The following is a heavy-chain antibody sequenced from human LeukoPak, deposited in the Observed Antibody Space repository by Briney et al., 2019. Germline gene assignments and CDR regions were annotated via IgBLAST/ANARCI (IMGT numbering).Heavy chain of an antibody. D-gene: IGHD6-13*01. CDR3: AKDRLGSSWYYFDY. Sequence: GGSLRLSCAASGFTFSSYAMSWVRQAPGKGLEWVSAISGSGGSTYYADSVKGRFAISRDNSKNTLNLQMNSLRAEDTAVYYCAKDRLGSSWYYFDYWGQGTLVTVSS. J-gene: IGHJ4*02. CDR1: GFTFSSYA. V-gene: IGHV3-23*01. CDR2: ISGSGGST.